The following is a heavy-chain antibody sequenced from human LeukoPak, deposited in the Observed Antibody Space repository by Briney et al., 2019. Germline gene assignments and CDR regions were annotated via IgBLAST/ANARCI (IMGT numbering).Heavy chain of an antibody. CDR1: GGSISSYY. CDR2: IYYSGST. CDR3: ARGVYDFWSGYYPSEAFDI. V-gene: IGHV4-59*01. J-gene: IGHJ3*02. D-gene: IGHD3-3*01. Sequence: TSETLSLTCTVSGGSISSYYWSWIRQPPGKGLEWIGYIYYSGSTNYNPSLKSRVTISVDTSKNQFSLKLSSVTAADTAVYYCARGVYDFWSGYYPSEAFDIWGQGTMVTVSS.